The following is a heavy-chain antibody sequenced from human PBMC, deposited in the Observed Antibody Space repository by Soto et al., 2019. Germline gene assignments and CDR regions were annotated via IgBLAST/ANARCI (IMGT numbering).Heavy chain of an antibody. V-gene: IGHV4-30-2*01. J-gene: IGHJ4*02. CDR3: ARVRREYDNSGPVDY. Sequence: SETLSLTCAFSGGSMRSGDYSWNWIRQPPGKGLEWIGYIYYGGSTYNNPSLQSRVTMSLDRSRNQFSLKLNSVTAADTAVYYCARVRREYDNSGPVDYWGQGTLVTV. CDR2: IYYGGST. CDR1: GGSMRSGDYS. D-gene: IGHD3-22*01.